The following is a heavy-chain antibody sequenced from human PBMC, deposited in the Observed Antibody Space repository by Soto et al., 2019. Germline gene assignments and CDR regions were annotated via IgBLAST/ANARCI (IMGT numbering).Heavy chain of an antibody. D-gene: IGHD6-13*01. CDR3: VRFRAFGYRSSWTIENWFVP. Sequence: GESLKISCEASGYSFTDFWIGWVRQMTGKGLECMGLIYLDDSDTRYSPSFQGQVTISAAKSISTAYLQWTSLKVADTAMYFCVRFRAFGYRSSWTIENWFVPWGQGTLVTVSS. CDR2: IYLDDSDT. V-gene: IGHV5-51*01. CDR1: GYSFTDFW. J-gene: IGHJ5*02.